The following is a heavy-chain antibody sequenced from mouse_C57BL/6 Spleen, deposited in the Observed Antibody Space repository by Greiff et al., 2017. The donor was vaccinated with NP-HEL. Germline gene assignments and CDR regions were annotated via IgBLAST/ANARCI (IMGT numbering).Heavy chain of an antibody. Sequence: QVTLKVSGPGILQPSQTLSLTCSFSGFSLSTFGMGVGWIRQPSGKGLDWLAHIWWGDDKYYNPALKSRLTISKATSKNQVFLKNANVDTADTATYYCARIGYYYGSRSLYFDYWGQGTTLTVSS. CDR2: IWWGDDK. J-gene: IGHJ2*01. V-gene: IGHV8-8*01. CDR1: GFSLSTFGMG. CDR3: ARIGYYYGSRSLYFDY. D-gene: IGHD1-1*01.